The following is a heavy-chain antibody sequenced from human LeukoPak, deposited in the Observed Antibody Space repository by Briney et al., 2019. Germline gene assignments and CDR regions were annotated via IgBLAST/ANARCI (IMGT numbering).Heavy chain of an antibody. V-gene: IGHV3-73*01. CDR2: IRSKANSYAA. Sequence: PGGSLRLSCAASGFTFSGSAMHWVRQASGKGLEWVGRIRSKANSYAAAYAASVKGRFTISRDDSKNTAYLQMNSLKTEDTAVYYCTRHVGLGTQEENWGQGTLVTVSS. J-gene: IGHJ4*02. CDR3: TRHVGLGTQEEN. CDR1: GFTFSGSA. D-gene: IGHD3/OR15-3a*01.